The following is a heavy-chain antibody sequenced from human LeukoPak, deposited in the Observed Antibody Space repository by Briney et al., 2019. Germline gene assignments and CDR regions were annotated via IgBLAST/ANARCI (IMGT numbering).Heavy chain of an antibody. V-gene: IGHV4-59*08. Sequence: SETLSLTCTVSGGSIRSYYWSWIRQPLGKGLEWIGYLFYSGSTNYNPSLKSRVTTSVDTSKNQFSLEVSSVTAADTAVYYCARQSGTYIDHWGQGILVTVSS. CDR3: ARQSGTYIDH. CDR2: LFYSGST. J-gene: IGHJ4*02. D-gene: IGHD1-26*01. CDR1: GGSIRSYY.